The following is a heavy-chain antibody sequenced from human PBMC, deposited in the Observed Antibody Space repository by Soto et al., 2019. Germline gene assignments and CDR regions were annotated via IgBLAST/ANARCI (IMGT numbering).Heavy chain of an antibody. J-gene: IGHJ4*02. V-gene: IGHV3-21*06. Sequence: EVQLVESGGGLVKPGGSLRLSCAASGFTFSRYSMNWVRQAPGKGLEWVSSISSSSSYIDYADSMKGRFTISRDNAKNSLYLQMNSLRAEDTAVYYCARPSTTGTTVYYWGQGTLVTVSS. CDR2: ISSSSSYI. D-gene: IGHD1-1*01. CDR3: ARPSTTGTTVYY. CDR1: GFTFSRYS.